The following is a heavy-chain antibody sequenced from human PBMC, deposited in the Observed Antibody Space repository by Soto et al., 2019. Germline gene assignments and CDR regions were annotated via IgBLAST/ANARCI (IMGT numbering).Heavy chain of an antibody. Sequence: GASVKVSWKASRYSFPTYAIHWVRQSPGQRLQWMGWINTVNGNTHYSQKFQGRVTITRDSSASTVYMELSSLQSEDTAIYYCASGRLSMFDTWG. J-gene: IGHJ5*01. V-gene: IGHV1-3*04. CDR3: ASGRLSMFDT. CDR1: RYSFPTYA. CDR2: INTVNGNT. D-gene: IGHD2-21*01.